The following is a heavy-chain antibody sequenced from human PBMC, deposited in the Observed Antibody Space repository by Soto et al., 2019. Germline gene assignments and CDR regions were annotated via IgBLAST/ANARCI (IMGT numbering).Heavy chain of an antibody. CDR3: ATSTMPSNWFDP. CDR1: GDSISSRVYY. D-gene: IGHD3-3*01. V-gene: IGHV4-39*01. CDR2: FSYFGST. J-gene: IGHJ5*02. Sequence: QLHLQESGPGLVKPSQTLSLTCSVSGDSISSRVYYWGWIRQPPGKGLEWIGTFSYFGSTSSNPSLKSRVTISVDTSNNQLSLRLRSVTAADTAVYYCATSTMPSNWFDPWGQGTLVTVSS.